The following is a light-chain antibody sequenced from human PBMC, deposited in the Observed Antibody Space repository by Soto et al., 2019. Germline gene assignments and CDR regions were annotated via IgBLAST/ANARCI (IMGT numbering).Light chain of an antibody. V-gene: IGKV3-15*01. CDR2: GAS. CDR1: QSISSN. CDR3: QQYNNRLWT. J-gene: IGKJ1*01. Sequence: EIVMTQSPATLSVSPGERVTLSCRASQSISSNLAWYQQKPGQAPRLLIYGASTRATGIPARFGGSGSGTEFTLTISSLQSEDFAVYYCQQYNNRLWTFGQGTKVEIK.